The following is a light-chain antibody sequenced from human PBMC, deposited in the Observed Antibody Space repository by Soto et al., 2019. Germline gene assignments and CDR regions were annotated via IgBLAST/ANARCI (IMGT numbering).Light chain of an antibody. Sequence: EVVMTQSPATLSVSPGERATLSCRASHSVTSNYLAWYQQKPGQAPRLLIYGVSSRATGVPDRFSGSGSGTDFTLTISRLEPEDFAVYYCQQYTDWPLTFGQGTKVDIK. CDR1: HSVTSNY. V-gene: IGKV3-20*01. J-gene: IGKJ1*01. CDR2: GVS. CDR3: QQYTDWPLT.